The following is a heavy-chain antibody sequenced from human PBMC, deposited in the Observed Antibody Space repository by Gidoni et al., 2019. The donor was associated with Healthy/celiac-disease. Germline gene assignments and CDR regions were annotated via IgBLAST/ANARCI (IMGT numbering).Heavy chain of an antibody. CDR3: ARIPLWFGELNDAFDI. J-gene: IGHJ3*02. V-gene: IGHV4-31*03. D-gene: IGHD3-10*01. Sequence: QVQLQESGPGLVKPSQTLSLTCTVSGGSISSGGYYWSWIRQHPGKGLEWIGYIYYSGSTYYNPSLKSRVTISVDTSKNQFSLKLSSVTAADTAVYYCARIPLWFGELNDAFDIWGQGTMVTVSS. CDR1: GGSISSGGYY. CDR2: IYYSGST.